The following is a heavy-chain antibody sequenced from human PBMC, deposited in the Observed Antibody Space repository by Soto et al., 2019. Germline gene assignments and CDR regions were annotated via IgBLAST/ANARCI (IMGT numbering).Heavy chain of an antibody. V-gene: IGHV1-2*02. D-gene: IGHD3-22*01. Sequence: GASVKVSCKASGYTFTGYYMHWVRQAPGQGLEWMGWINPNSGGTNYAQKFQGRVTMTRDTSISTAYMELSRLRSDDTAVYYCARTSMIVVDDDAFDIWGQGTMVTVSS. CDR3: ARTSMIVVDDDAFDI. J-gene: IGHJ3*02. CDR1: GYTFTGYY. CDR2: INPNSGGT.